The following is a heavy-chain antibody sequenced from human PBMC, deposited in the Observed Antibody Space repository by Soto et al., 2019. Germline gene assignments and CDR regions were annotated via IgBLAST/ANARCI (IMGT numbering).Heavy chain of an antibody. CDR2: TKNKGNSYTT. CDR1: GFTLSDHY. CDR3: ASGGYEYRY. J-gene: IGHJ4*02. Sequence: EVQVVESGGGLVQPGGSLRLSCAASGFTLSDHYMDWVRQAPGKGLEWVGRTKNKGNSYTTEYAASVKGRFTISRDDSKNSVYLHMTSLKSEDKAVYYCASGGYEYRYWGQGTLVTVSS. D-gene: IGHD5-12*01. V-gene: IGHV3-72*01.